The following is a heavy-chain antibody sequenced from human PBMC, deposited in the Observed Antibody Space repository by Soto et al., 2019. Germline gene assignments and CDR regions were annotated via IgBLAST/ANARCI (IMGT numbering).Heavy chain of an antibody. CDR3: ARDRSYCSSTSCYTFDY. D-gene: IGHD2-2*02. CDR1: GGSISSYY. CDR2: IYYSGST. J-gene: IGHJ4*02. Sequence: SETLSLTCTVSGGSISSYYWSWIRQPPGKGLEWIGYIYYSGSTNYNPSLKSRVTISVDTSKNQFSLKLSSVTAEDTAVYYCARDRSYCSSTSCYTFDYWGQGTLVTVSS. V-gene: IGHV4-59*12.